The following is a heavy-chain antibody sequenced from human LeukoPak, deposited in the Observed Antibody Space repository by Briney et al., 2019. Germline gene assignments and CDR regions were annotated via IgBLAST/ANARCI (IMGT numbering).Heavy chain of an antibody. CDR1: GGSISSGGYY. V-gene: IGHV4-31*03. Sequence: PSETLSLTCTVSGGSISSGGYYWSWIRQHPGKGLEWIGYIYYSGSTYYNPSLKSRVTISVDTSKNQFSLKLSSVTAADTAVYYCARGRDFWSGYYMDVWGQGTTVTVSS. CDR3: ARGRDFWSGYYMDV. J-gene: IGHJ6*02. D-gene: IGHD3-3*01. CDR2: IYYSGST.